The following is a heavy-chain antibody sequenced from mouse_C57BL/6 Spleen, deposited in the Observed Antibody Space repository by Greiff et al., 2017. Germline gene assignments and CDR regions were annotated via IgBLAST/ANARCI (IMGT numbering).Heavy chain of an antibody. CDR3: ARDRLYDY. V-gene: IGHV1-82*01. CDR2: IYPGDGDT. J-gene: IGHJ4*01. Sequence: QVQLQQSGPELVKPGASVKISCKASGYAFSRSWMNWVKQRPGKGLEWIGRIYPGDGDTNYNGKFKGKATLTADKSSSTAYMQHSSLTSEDSAVYFCARDRLYDYWGQGTSVTVSS. D-gene: IGHD2-1*01. CDR1: GYAFSRSW.